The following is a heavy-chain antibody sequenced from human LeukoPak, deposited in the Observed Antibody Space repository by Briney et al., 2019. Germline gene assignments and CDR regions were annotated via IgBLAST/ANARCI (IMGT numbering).Heavy chain of an antibody. Sequence: SETLSLTCTVAGGSISRYYWSWIRQPPGKGLEWIGYIYYSGSTNYNPSFKIRVTISVDTSKNQFSLKLSSVTAADTAVYYCARGGGMGHYYYYMDVWGKGTTVTISS. CDR2: IYYSGST. D-gene: IGHD5-24*01. CDR3: ARGGGMGHYYYYMDV. V-gene: IGHV4-59*01. CDR1: GGSISRYY. J-gene: IGHJ6*03.